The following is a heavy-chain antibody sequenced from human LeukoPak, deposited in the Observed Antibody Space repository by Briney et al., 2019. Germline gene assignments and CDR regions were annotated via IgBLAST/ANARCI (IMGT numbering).Heavy chain of an antibody. D-gene: IGHD5-24*01. CDR3: AREGGMATINNWFDP. V-gene: IGHV1-2*02. J-gene: IGHJ5*02. CDR2: INPNSGGT. Sequence: GASVKVSCKASGYTFTGYYMHWVRQAPGQGLEWMGWINPNSGGTNYAQKFQGRVTMTRDTSISTAYMELSRLRSDDTAVYYCAREGGMATINNWFDPWGQGTLVTVSS. CDR1: GYTFTGYY.